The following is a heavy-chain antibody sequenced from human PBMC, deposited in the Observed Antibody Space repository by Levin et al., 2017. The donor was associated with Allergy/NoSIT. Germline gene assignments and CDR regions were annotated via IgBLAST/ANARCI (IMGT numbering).Heavy chain of an antibody. CDR3: ARDRVAAASPDAFDI. CDR2: IYSGGST. J-gene: IGHJ3*02. V-gene: IGHV3-66*02. Sequence: GGSLRLSCAASGFTVSSNYMSWVRQAPGKGLEWVSVIYSGGSTYYADSVKGRFTISRDNSKNTLYLQMNSLRAEDTAVYYCARDRVAAASPDAFDIWGQGTMVTVSS. CDR1: GFTVSSNY. D-gene: IGHD6-13*01.